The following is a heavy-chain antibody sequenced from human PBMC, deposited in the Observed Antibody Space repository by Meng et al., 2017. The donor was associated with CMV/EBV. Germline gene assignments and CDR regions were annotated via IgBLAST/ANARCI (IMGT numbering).Heavy chain of an antibody. CDR3: ARASRQLELEGNNWFDP. CDR1: GGTFSSYA. J-gene: IGHJ5*02. D-gene: IGHD1-7*01. Sequence: SVKVSCKASGGTFSSYAISWVRQAPGQGLEWMGGIIPILGIANYAQKFQGRVTITADKSTSTAYMEPSSLRSEDTAVYYCARASRQLELEGNNWFDPWGQGTLVTVSS. CDR2: IIPILGIA. V-gene: IGHV1-69*10.